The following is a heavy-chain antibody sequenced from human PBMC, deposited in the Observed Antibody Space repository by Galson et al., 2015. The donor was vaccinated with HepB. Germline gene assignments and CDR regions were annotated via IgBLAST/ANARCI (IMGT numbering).Heavy chain of an antibody. CDR1: GVTFSNYG. Sequence: SLRLSCAASGVTFSNYGFHWVRQAPGKGLEWVTVISYDGRNKYYADSVKGRFTISRDNSKNMVYLQMNGLRAEDTALYYCAKDPYLYSALAGTMAGFDYWGQGTLVTVSS. CDR2: ISYDGRNK. D-gene: IGHD6-19*01. J-gene: IGHJ4*02. CDR3: AKDPYLYSALAGTMAGFDY. V-gene: IGHV3-30*18.